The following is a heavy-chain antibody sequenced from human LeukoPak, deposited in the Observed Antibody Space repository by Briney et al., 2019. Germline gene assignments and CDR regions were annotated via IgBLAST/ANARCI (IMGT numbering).Heavy chain of an antibody. CDR1: GGSISSYY. CDR3: ARGRRVTMVRGGWFDP. J-gene: IGHJ5*02. V-gene: IGHV4-59*12. Sequence: SETLSLTCTVSGGSISSYYWSWIRQPPGKGLEWIGYIYYSGSTNYNPSLKSRVTISVDTSKNQFSLKLGSVTAADTAVYYCARGRRVTMVRGGWFDPWGQGTLVTVSS. D-gene: IGHD3-10*01. CDR2: IYYSGST.